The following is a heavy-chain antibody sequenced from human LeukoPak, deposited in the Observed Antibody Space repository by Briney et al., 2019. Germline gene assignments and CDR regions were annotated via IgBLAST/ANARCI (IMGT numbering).Heavy chain of an antibody. V-gene: IGHV1-2*06. Sequence: GASVKVSCKASGYTFTGYYMHWVRQAPGQGLEWMGRINPNSGGTNYAQKFQGRVTMTRDTSISTAYMELSRLRSDDTAVYYCARTLLRYFDWLHGYWGQGTLLTVSS. CDR3: ARTLLRYFDWLHGY. CDR1: GYTFTGYY. J-gene: IGHJ4*02. D-gene: IGHD3-9*01. CDR2: INPNSGGT.